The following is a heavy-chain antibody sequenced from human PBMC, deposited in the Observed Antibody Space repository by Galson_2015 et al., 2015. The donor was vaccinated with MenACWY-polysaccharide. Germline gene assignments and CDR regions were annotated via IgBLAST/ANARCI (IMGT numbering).Heavy chain of an antibody. CDR3: ARGSNIWKYLDY. Sequence: SLRLSCAGSEVTLSNYGMSWVRQAPGKGLEWVSVISDRVDSTHYADSAKGRFTVSRDNSRNTLYLQMNSLRGDDTAVYFCARGSNIWKYLDYWGQGALVTVSS. D-gene: IGHD2/OR15-2a*01. CDR1: EVTLSNYG. J-gene: IGHJ4*02. V-gene: IGHV3-23*01. CDR2: ISDRVDST.